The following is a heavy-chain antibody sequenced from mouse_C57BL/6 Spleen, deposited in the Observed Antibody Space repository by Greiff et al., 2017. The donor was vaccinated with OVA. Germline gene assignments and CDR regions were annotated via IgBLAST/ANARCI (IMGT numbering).Heavy chain of an antibody. CDR1: GYTFTNYW. CDR2: IYPGGGYT. V-gene: IGHV1-63*01. Sequence: VKLQESGAELVRPGTSVKMSCKASGYTFTNYWIGWAKQRPGHGLEWIGDIYPGGGYTNYNEKFKGKATLTADKSSSTAYMQFSSLTSEDSAIYYCARELYFDYWGQGTTLTVSS. D-gene: IGHD1-3*01. J-gene: IGHJ2*01. CDR3: ARELYFDY.